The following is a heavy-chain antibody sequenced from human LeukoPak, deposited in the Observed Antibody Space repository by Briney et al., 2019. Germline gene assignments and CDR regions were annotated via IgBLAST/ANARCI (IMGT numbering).Heavy chain of an antibody. Sequence: SGTLSLTCAVSGGSISSSNWWSWIRQPPGKGLEWIGYIYYSGSTNYNPSLKSRVTISVDTSKNQFSLKLSSVTAADTAVYYCARARNDYVWGSYRYPPVVDYWGQGTLVTVSS. D-gene: IGHD3-16*02. CDR3: ARARNDYVWGSYRYPPVVDY. J-gene: IGHJ4*02. V-gene: IGHV4-61*01. CDR1: GGSISSSNW. CDR2: IYYSGST.